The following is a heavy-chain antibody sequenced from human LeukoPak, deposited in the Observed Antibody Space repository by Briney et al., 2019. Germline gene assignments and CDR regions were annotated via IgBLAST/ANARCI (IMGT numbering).Heavy chain of an antibody. V-gene: IGHV1-2*02. CDR1: GGTFSSYT. CDR2: INPNSGGT. D-gene: IGHD2-2*02. Sequence: ASVKVSCKASGGTFSSYTISWVRQAPGQGLEWMGWINPNSGGTNYAQKFQGRVTMTRDTSISTAYMELSRLRSDDTAVYYCARASDIVVVPAAIGADYWGQGTLVTVSS. CDR3: ARASDIVVVPAAIGADY. J-gene: IGHJ4*02.